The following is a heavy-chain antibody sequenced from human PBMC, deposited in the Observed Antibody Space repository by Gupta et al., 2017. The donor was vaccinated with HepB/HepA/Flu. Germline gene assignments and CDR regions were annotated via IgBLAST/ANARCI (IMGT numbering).Heavy chain of an antibody. V-gene: IGHV3-23*01. D-gene: IGHD4-17*01. CDR2: ISGAGATT. CDR1: GFTFRLYS. J-gene: IGHJ4*02. CDR3: AKADHDYGAKIVQ. Sequence: EVQLLESGGDLVQSGGSLRLSCTGSGFTFRLYSMYWVRQSLGKGLERVSYISGAGATTYYAYAVRGRFTVSRDNSQRELDLQMNRRIVDDTATYFCAKADHDYGAKIVQWVQGTLVSVSS.